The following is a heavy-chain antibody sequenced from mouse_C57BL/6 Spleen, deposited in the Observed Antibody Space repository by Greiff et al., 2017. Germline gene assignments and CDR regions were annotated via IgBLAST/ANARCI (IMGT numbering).Heavy chain of an antibody. Sequence: EVQLQQSGAELVRPGASVKLSCTASGFNIKDDYLHWVKQRPEQGLEWIGWIDPENGDTEYASKFQGKATITADTSSNTAYLQLSSLTSEDTAVYYCFNWDAFDYWGQGTTLTVSS. CDR2: IDPENGDT. D-gene: IGHD4-1*01. J-gene: IGHJ2*01. CDR1: GFNIKDDY. CDR3: FNWDAFDY. V-gene: IGHV14-4*01.